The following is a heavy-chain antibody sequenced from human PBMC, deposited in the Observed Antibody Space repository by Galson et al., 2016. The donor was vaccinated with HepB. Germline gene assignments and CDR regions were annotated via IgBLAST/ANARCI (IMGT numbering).Heavy chain of an antibody. V-gene: IGHV4-39*07. CDR2: INHSGST. J-gene: IGHJ3*02. CDR3: ARGNYSAFDI. D-gene: IGHD3-10*01. CDR1: GVSVSRDSYY. Sequence: ETLSLTCTVSGVSVSRDSYYWRWIRQPPGKGLEWIGEINHSGSTNYNPFLQSRVTISVDTSKNQFSLKLSSVTAADTAVYYCARGNYSAFDIWGQGTMVTVSS.